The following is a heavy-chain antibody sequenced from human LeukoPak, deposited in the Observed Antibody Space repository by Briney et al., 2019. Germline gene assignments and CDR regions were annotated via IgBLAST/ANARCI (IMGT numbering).Heavy chain of an antibody. Sequence: GGSLRLSCTVSGFSLDDHAMHWVRQAPGKGLEWVSGISWNGGSLDYADSVKGRFIISRDNAKKSLYLQMNSLRPEDTAVYYCAKDTEFGEPYHGMDVWGQGTTVTVSS. D-gene: IGHD3-10*01. CDR1: GFSLDDHA. CDR2: ISWNGGSL. J-gene: IGHJ6*02. CDR3: AKDTEFGEPYHGMDV. V-gene: IGHV3-9*01.